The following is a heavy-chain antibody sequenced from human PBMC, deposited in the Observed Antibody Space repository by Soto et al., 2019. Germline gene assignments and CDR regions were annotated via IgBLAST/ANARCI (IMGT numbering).Heavy chain of an antibody. Sequence: SVKVSCKASGGTFSSYAISWVRQAPGQGLEWMGGIIPIFGTANYAQKFQGRVTITADESTSTAYMELSSLRSEDTAVYYCARGNTDYNWFDLWGQGTLVTVSS. CDR1: GGTFSSYA. J-gene: IGHJ5*02. CDR2: IIPIFGTA. V-gene: IGHV1-69*13. CDR3: ARGNTDYNWFDL. D-gene: IGHD4-4*01.